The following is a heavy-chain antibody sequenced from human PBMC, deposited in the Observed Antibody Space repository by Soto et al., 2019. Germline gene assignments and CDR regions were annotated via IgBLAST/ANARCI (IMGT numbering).Heavy chain of an antibody. CDR1: GESVGRGTNY. J-gene: IGHJ6*01. D-gene: IGHD6-13*01. CDR3: ARDRRGRADGFTYYYGMEV. V-gene: IGHV4-61*01. Sequence: QVQLQESGPGLMKPSGTLSLICSVSGESVGRGTNYWSWVRQAPGRGLEWIGYIFDAATAIYNPSFESRVSISLDAAKNQVSLKLTSLTAADTAIYYCARDRRGRADGFTYYYGMEVW. CDR2: IFDAATA.